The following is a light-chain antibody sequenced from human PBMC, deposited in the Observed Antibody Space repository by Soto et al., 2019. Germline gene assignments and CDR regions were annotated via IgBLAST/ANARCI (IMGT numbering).Light chain of an antibody. CDR3: QQYNSH. J-gene: IGKJ3*01. CDR1: QNINNW. CDR2: DAS. V-gene: IGKV1-5*01. Sequence: DIQMTQSPSSLSASVGDRVTITCRARQNINNWLAWYQQKPGRAPKLLIYDASSLESGVPSRFSGSGSGTEFTLTISSLQPDDFAIYYCQQYNSHFGAGTKVEIK.